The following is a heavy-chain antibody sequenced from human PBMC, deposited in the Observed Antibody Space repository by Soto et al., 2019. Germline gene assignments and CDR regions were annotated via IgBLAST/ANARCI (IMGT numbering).Heavy chain of an antibody. CDR1: GYTFTSYG. V-gene: IGHV1-18*01. Sequence: GASVKVSCKASGYTFTSYGISWVRQAPGQGLEWMGWISAYNGNTNYAQKLQGRVTMTTDTSTSTAYMELRSLRSDDTAVYYCARYCSGGSCYPYYMDVLGKGTTVTVSS. CDR2: ISAYNGNT. D-gene: IGHD2-15*01. CDR3: ARYCSGGSCYPYYMDV. J-gene: IGHJ6*03.